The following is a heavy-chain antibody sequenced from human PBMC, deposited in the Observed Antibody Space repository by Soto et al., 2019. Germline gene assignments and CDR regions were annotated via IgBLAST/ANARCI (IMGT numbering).Heavy chain of an antibody. CDR1: GGSISNDY. CDR3: ARGRLCTSARCFGYPSIWFDP. CDR2: IYYSGST. V-gene: IGHV4-59*12. J-gene: IGHJ5*02. Sequence: SETLSLTCAVSGGSISNDYWSWIRQTPGKGLEWVGLIYYSGSTKYNPALKSRVSISVDTSRAEFSLRLNSVTAADTAVYYCARGRLCTSARCFGYPSIWFDPWGQGTLVTVSS. D-gene: IGHD2-2*01.